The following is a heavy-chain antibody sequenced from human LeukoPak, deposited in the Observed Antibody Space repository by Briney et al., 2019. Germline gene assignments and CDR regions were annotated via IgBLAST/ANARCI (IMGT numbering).Heavy chain of an antibody. CDR3: AKAPRDVVVPARGYDAFDI. Sequence: GASVKVSCKASGGTFSSYAISWVRQAPGQGVEWMGGIIPIFGTANYAQKFQGRVTITADESTSTAYMELSSLRSEDTAVYYCAKAPRDVVVPARGYDAFDIWGQGTMVTVSS. D-gene: IGHD2-2*01. CDR2: IIPIFGTA. J-gene: IGHJ3*02. V-gene: IGHV1-69*13. CDR1: GGTFSSYA.